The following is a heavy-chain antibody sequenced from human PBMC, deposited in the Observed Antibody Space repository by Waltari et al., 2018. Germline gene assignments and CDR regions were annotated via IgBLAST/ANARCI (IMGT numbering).Heavy chain of an antibody. V-gene: IGHV4-38-2*01. J-gene: IGHJ3*02. CDR3: ARAGITGTLRGADAFDI. CDR2: IYHSGST. D-gene: IGHD1-7*01. CDR1: GYSISSGYH. Sequence: QVQLQESGPGLVKPSETLSLTCAVSGYSISSGYHWGWIRPPPGKGLEWIGSIYHSGSTYYNPSLKSRVTISVDTSKNQFSLKLSSVTAADTAVYYCARAGITGTLRGADAFDIWGQGTMVTVSS.